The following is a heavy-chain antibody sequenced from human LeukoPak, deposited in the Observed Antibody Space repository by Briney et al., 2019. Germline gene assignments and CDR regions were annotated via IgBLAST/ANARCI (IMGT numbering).Heavy chain of an antibody. CDR3: ARDRFDP. J-gene: IGHJ5*02. CDR1: GGSFSGYY. V-gene: IGHV4-34*01. CDR2: IYHGGST. Sequence: SETLSLTCAVYGGSFSGYYWNWIRQPPGKGLEWIGEIYHGGSTNYNPSLKSRVTISVDKSKNQFSLKLSSATAADTAVYYCARDRFDPWGQGTLVTVSS.